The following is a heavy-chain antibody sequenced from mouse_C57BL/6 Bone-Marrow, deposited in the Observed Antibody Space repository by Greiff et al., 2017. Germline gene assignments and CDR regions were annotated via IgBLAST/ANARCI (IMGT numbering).Heavy chain of an antibody. Sequence: VQLQQSVAELVRPGASVKLSCTASGFNIKNTYMHWVKQRPEQGLEWIGRIDPANGNTKYAPKFQGKATITADTSSNTAYLQLSSLTSEDTAIYYCASGPYYYGSSYEFAYWGQGTLVTVSA. CDR1: GFNIKNTY. J-gene: IGHJ3*01. D-gene: IGHD1-1*01. CDR3: ASGPYYYGSSYEFAY. CDR2: IDPANGNT. V-gene: IGHV14-3*01.